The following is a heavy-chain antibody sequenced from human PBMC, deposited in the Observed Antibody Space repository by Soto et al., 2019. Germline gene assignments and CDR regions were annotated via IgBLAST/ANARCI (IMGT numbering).Heavy chain of an antibody. J-gene: IGHJ6*02. V-gene: IGHV5-51*01. CDR1: GYTFNTNW. D-gene: IGHD5-12*01. Sequence: GESLKISCKGSGYTFNTNWIGWVRQMPGKGLEWMGIIYPGDSDTRYSPSFQGQVTISADKSISTAYLQWSSLKASDTAMYYCARQVAHGYYFYGMDVWGQGTTVTVSS. CDR3: ARQVAHGYYFYGMDV. CDR2: IYPGDSDT.